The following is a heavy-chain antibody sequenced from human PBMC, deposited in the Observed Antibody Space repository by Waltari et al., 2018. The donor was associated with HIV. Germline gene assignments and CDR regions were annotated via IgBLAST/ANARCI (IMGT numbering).Heavy chain of an antibody. CDR1: GGSISSSSYY. CDR2: IYYSGST. V-gene: IGHV4-39*07. D-gene: IGHD1-26*01. Sequence: QLQLQESGPGLVKPSETLSLTCTVSGGSISSSSYYWGWIRQPPGKGLEWIGSIYYSGSTYYNPSLKSRVTISVDTSKNQFSLKLSSVTAADTAVYYCARDSGSYQSLLFDYWGQGTLVTVSS. CDR3: ARDSGSYQSLLFDY. J-gene: IGHJ4*02.